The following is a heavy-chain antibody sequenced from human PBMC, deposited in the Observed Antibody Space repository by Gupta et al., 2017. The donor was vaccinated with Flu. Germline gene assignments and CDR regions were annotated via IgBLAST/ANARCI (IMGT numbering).Heavy chain of an antibody. Sequence: EVQLLESGGGLVQPGGSLRLSCAASGFTFSSYAMSWFRQAPGKGLEWVSAISGSGGSTYYADSVKGRFTISRDNSKNTLYLQMNSLRAEDTAVYYCAKGGRAVAGTNSLFDYWGQGTLVTVSS. V-gene: IGHV3-23*01. J-gene: IGHJ4*02. CDR1: GFTFSSYA. CDR2: ISGSGGST. CDR3: AKGGRAVAGTNSLFDY. D-gene: IGHD6-19*01.